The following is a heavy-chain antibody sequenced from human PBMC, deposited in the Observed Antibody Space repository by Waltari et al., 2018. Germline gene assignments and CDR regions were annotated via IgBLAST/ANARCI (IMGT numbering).Heavy chain of an antibody. CDR3: ARGAHLGCSGGSCYIHYYYYGMDV. Sequence: QVQLVQSGAEVKKPGASVKVSCKASGYTFTSYGISWVRQAPGQGLEWMGWISAYNGNTNYAQKLQGRVTMTTDTSTSTAYMELRSLRSDDTAVYYCARGAHLGCSGGSCYIHYYYYGMDVWGQGTTVTVSS. V-gene: IGHV1-18*01. CDR2: ISAYNGNT. CDR1: GYTFTSYG. D-gene: IGHD2-15*01. J-gene: IGHJ6*02.